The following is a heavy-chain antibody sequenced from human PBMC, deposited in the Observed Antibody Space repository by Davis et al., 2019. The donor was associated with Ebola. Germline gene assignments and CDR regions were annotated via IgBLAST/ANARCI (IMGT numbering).Heavy chain of an antibody. D-gene: IGHD3-3*01. CDR2: IYYSGST. J-gene: IGHJ6*02. CDR1: GGSISSSNYY. CDR3: ARGQIFGVVKYYYYGMDV. V-gene: IGHV4-39*01. Sequence: SETLSLTCTVSGGSISSSNYYWGWIRQPPGKGLEWIGSIYYSGSTYYNPSLKSRATISVDTSKNQFSLKLNSVTAADTAVYYCARGQIFGVVKYYYYGMDVWGQGTTVTVSS.